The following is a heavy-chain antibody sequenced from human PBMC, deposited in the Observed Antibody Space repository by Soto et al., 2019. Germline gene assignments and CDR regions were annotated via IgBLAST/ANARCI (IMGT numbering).Heavy chain of an antibody. CDR1: GFTFSTFW. CDR2: IKRDGIET. J-gene: IGHJ3*01. V-gene: IGHV3-7*01. D-gene: IGHD3-16*02. CDR3: ARDLSPSREFFYDAVDF. Sequence: EVQLVESGGGLVQPGGSLRLSCAASGFTFSTFWMTWLRQAPGKGLEWVANIKRDGIETHYGDSVKGRFTLTRDNAKNSLYLQLKSLRPEDTAMYYFARDLSPSREFFYDAVDFWGQGTLVTVSS.